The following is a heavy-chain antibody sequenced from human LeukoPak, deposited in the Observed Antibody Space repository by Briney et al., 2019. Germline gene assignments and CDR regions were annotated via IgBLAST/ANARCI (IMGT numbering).Heavy chain of an antibody. CDR1: GFTFSNYA. CDR3: ARDHYTPYDSSGV. V-gene: IGHV3-23*01. D-gene: IGHD3-22*01. CDR2: ISGGGDTT. J-gene: IGHJ3*01. Sequence: PGGSLTLSCTASGFTFSNYAMSWVRQAHGKGLEWVSDISGGGDTTYYVDSVKGRFTISRDNAKNSLYLQMNSLRAEDTAVYYCARDHYTPYDSSGVWGQGTMVTVSS.